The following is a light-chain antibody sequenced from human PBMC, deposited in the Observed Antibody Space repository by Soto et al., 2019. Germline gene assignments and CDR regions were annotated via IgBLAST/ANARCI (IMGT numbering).Light chain of an antibody. Sequence: DIHLTQSPSSLSAAVCDRLTITCLASQAILTYLNWFQQKAGKAPEVLIYGASSLRSGVPSRFTGSGSATDFTLTITSLQPEDAGTYFCQQTFSPAVTFGGGTKVDIK. V-gene: IGKV1-39*01. J-gene: IGKJ4*01. CDR3: QQTFSPAVT. CDR1: QAILTY. CDR2: GAS.